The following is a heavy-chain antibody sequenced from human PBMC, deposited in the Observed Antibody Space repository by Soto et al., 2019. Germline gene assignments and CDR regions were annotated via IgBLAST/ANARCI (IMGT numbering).Heavy chain of an antibody. CDR2: IWYDGSNK. D-gene: IGHD6-13*01. CDR1: GFTFSSYG. CDR3: ARDLSEPPAAAGPVDP. Sequence: HPGGSLRLSCAASGFTFSSYGMHWVRQAPGKGLEWVAVIWYDGSNKYYADSVKGRFTISRDNSKNTLYLQMNSLRAEDTAVYYCARDLSEPPAAAGPVDPWGQGTLVTVSS. V-gene: IGHV3-33*01. J-gene: IGHJ5*02.